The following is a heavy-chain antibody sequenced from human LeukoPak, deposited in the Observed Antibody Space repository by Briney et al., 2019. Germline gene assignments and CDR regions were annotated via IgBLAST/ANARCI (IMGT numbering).Heavy chain of an antibody. V-gene: IGHV1-46*02. J-gene: IGHJ4*02. Sequence: ASVKVSCKASGDTFNRYYMHWVRQAPGQGLEWMGIINPSGGSTHYAQKFQGRVTITRDMSTRTVYMELSRLRSEDAAVSFCARGRFYDSDYWGQGTLVTVSS. D-gene: IGHD3-22*01. CDR2: INPSGGST. CDR3: ARGRFYDSDY. CDR1: GDTFNRYY.